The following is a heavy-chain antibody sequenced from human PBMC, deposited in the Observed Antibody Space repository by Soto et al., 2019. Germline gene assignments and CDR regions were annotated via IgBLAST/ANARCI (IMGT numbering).Heavy chain of an antibody. CDR3: ARDDVLCDGGRCYGIPLDV. Sequence: EVQLVESGGGLVQPGGSLRLSCAASGFTVSSKYMTWVRQAPGKGLAWVSLIQSGGTTYYADSVKGRFTISRDTSENTLHLQMDSLRVEDTAVYYCARDDVLCDGGRCYGIPLDVWGKGTRVTVSS. CDR2: IQSGGTT. J-gene: IGHJ6*04. CDR1: GFTVSSKY. V-gene: IGHV3-66*01. D-gene: IGHD2-15*01.